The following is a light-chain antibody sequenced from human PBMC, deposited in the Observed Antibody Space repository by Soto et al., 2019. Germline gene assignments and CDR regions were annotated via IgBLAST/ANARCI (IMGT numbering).Light chain of an antibody. Sequence: QSALTQPASVSATPGQSITVSCTATSTDVGFSKFVSWYQQQPGKSPQVLVYEGTKRPSGVSLRFSGSHSVNAASLTISDIHIEDEADYYCCSYATSGVVFGGGTKVTVL. J-gene: IGLJ2*01. CDR1: STDVGFSKF. CDR2: EGT. V-gene: IGLV2-23*01. CDR3: CSYATSGVV.